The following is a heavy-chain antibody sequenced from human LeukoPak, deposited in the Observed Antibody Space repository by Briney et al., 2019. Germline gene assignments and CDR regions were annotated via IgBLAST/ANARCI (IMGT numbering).Heavy chain of an antibody. Sequence: GRSLRLSCAASGFSFSSSAMHWVRQAPGKGLEWVSSISAGSEDSYYADSVKGRFTISRNNSKSTLYLQMNSLRADDTAVYYCARTIAQYSNTWLYYYYGLDVWGQGTTVTVSS. CDR1: GFSFSSSA. V-gene: IGHV3-23*01. CDR2: ISAGSEDS. CDR3: ARTIAQYSNTWLYYYYGLDV. D-gene: IGHD1-7*01. J-gene: IGHJ6*02.